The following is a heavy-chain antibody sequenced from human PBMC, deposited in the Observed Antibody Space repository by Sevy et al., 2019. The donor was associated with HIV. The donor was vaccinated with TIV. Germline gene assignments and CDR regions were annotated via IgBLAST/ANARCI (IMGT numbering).Heavy chain of an antibody. Sequence: SETLSLTCTVSGGSINSGGYYWSWIRQHPGKGLEWIGYIYYSGSTYYNPSLKSRVTISVDTSKNQFSLKLSSVTAADTAVYYCARAVTHSSGYYYVWYAFDIWGQGTMVTVSS. V-gene: IGHV4-31*03. CDR1: GGSINSGGYY. CDR2: IYYSGST. J-gene: IGHJ3*02. D-gene: IGHD3-22*01. CDR3: ARAVTHSSGYYYVWYAFDI.